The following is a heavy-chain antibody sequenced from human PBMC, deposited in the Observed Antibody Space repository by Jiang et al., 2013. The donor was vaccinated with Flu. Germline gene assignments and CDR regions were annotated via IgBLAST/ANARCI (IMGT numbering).Heavy chain of an antibody. CDR2: SITWEH. J-gene: IGHJ6*02. D-gene: IGHD3-10*01. Sequence: SGGSMSSYYWSWIRQPPGRDWSGLDISITWEHQLQPXLNSRVTISVDTSKRQFSLKVRSVTAADTAVYYCARLKVWSEELYSGYGVDVWGQGTTVTVSS. CDR3: ARLKVWSEELYSGYGVDV. CDR1: GGSMSSYY. V-gene: IGHV4-59*01.